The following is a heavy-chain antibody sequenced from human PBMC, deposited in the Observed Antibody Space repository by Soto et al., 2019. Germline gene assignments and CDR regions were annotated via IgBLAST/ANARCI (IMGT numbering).Heavy chain of an antibody. CDR1: GYTFTSYG. V-gene: IGHV1-18*01. CDR3: ARDGDSSGYYDAFDI. D-gene: IGHD3-22*01. CDR2: ISANNGNT. J-gene: IGHJ3*02. Sequence: QVQLVQSGAEVKKPGASVKVSCKASGYTFTSYGISWVRQAPGQGLEWMGWISANNGNTTYAQNLQGRVTMTTDTSTSTACMELRSLRSDDTAVYYCARDGDSSGYYDAFDIWGQGTMVTVSS.